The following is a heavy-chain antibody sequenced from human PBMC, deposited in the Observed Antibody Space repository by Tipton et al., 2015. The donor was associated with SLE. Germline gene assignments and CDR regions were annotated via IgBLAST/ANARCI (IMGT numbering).Heavy chain of an antibody. CDR1: GGSISSHY. Sequence: TLSLTCTVSGGSISSHYWSWIRQPPGKGLEWIGNIYYSGSTNYNPSLKSRVTISVDTSKNQFSLKLSSVTAADTAVYYCARDEGSGRGWFDPWGQGTLVTVSS. CDR2: IYYSGST. D-gene: IGHD6-19*01. V-gene: IGHV4-59*11. J-gene: IGHJ5*02. CDR3: ARDEGSGRGWFDP.